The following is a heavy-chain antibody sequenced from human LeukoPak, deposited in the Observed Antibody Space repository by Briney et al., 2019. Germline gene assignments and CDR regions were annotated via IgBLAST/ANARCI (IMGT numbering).Heavy chain of an antibody. CDR3: ASRVAAPGHHYFDY. CDR2: ISYSDSTT. J-gene: IGHJ4*02. D-gene: IGHD6-13*01. Sequence: GGSLRLSCAASGFPFSSCEMNWVRRAPGKGLEWVSYISYSDSTTQYADSVKGRFTISRDNAKNSLYLEMNNVRAEDTAVYYCASRVAAPGHHYFDYWGQGTLVTVSS. V-gene: IGHV3-48*03. CDR1: GFPFSSCE.